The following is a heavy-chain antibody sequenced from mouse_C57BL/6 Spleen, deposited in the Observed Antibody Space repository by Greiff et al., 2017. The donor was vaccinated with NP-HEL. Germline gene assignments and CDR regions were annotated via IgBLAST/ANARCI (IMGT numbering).Heavy chain of an antibody. Sequence: QLQQPGAELVKPGASVKLSCKASGYTFTSYWMHWVKQRPGQGLEWIGMIHPNSGSTNYNEKFKSKATLTVDKSSSTAYMQLSSLTSEDSAVYYCARPYYYGSSPSYYAMDYWGQGTSVTVSS. CDR2: IHPNSGST. CDR3: ARPYYYGSSPSYYAMDY. V-gene: IGHV1-64*01. D-gene: IGHD1-1*01. CDR1: GYTFTSYW. J-gene: IGHJ4*01.